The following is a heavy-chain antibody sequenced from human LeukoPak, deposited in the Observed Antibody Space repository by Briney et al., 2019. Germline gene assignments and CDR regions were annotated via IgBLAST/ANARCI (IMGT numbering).Heavy chain of an antibody. J-gene: IGHJ1*01. CDR1: GFTFSSYG. CDR3: AKDPVAVAGTANYFQH. CDR2: LSYDGRNK. V-gene: IGHV3-30*18. D-gene: IGHD6-19*01. Sequence: GGSLRLSCAASGFTFSSYGMHWVRQAPGKGLEWVAVLSYDGRNKYYADSVKGRFTISRDNSKNTLCLQMDSLRTEDTAVYYCAKDPVAVAGTANYFQHWGQGTLVTVSS.